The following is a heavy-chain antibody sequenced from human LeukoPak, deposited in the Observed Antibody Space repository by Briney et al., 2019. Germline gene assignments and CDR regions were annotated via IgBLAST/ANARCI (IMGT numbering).Heavy chain of an antibody. V-gene: IGHV3-30-3*02. CDR1: GFTFSSYA. J-gene: IGHJ4*02. CDR2: ISYDGSNK. D-gene: IGHD5-18*01. Sequence: GGSLRLSCAASGFTFSSYAMHWVRQAPGKGLEWVAVISYDGSNKYYADSVKGRFTISRDNSKNTLYLQMNSLRAEDTAIYYCAKDTYISGPRDFDYWGQGSLVTVSS. CDR3: AKDTYISGPRDFDY.